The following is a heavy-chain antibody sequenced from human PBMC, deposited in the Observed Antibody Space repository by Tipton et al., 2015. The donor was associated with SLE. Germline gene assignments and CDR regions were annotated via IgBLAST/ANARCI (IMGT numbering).Heavy chain of an antibody. D-gene: IGHD1-14*01. CDR1: GGSISSGGYY. CDR3: ARAGISNTHDAVDI. CDR2: IYYSGST. J-gene: IGHJ3*02. V-gene: IGHV4-31*03. Sequence: TLSLTCTVSGGSISSGGYYWSWIRQHPGKGLEWIVYIYYSGSTYYNPSLKSRVTISVDTSKNQFSLKLSSVTAADTAVYYCARAGISNTHDAVDIWGQGTMVTVSS.